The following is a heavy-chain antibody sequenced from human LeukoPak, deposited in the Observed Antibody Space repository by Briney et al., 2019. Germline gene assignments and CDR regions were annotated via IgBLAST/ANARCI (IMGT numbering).Heavy chain of an antibody. Sequence: GGSLRPSCAASGFTFSSYSMNWVRQAPGKGLEWVSSISSSSSYIYYADSVKGRFTISRDNAKNSLYLQMNSLRAEDTAVYYCARDGYYDSSGSSYDAFDIWGQGTMVTVSS. CDR2: ISSSSSYI. D-gene: IGHD3-22*01. CDR1: GFTFSSYS. CDR3: ARDGYYDSSGSSYDAFDI. V-gene: IGHV3-21*01. J-gene: IGHJ3*02.